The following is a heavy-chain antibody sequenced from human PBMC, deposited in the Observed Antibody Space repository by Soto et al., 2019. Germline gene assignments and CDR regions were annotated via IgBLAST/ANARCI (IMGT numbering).Heavy chain of an antibody. CDR2: IVPIYRTA. CDR1: GGTFSSYR. D-gene: IGHD6-13*01. Sequence: SVKVSCKASGGTFSSYRFNWVRQARGQGLEWLGGIVPIYRTADYAQKFQGRVTITADESTRTVYMELSSLKSQDTALYYCARDSGAKLSSSWGQGTLVTVS. J-gene: IGHJ4*02. V-gene: IGHV1-69*13. CDR3: ARDSGAKLSSS.